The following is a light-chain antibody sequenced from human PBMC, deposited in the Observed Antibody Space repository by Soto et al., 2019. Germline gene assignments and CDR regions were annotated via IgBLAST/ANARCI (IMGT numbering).Light chain of an antibody. J-gene: IGLJ1*01. V-gene: IGLV2-14*01. CDR3: SSYTGSSTDV. Sequence: QSVLTQPASVSGSPGQSITISCTGTSSDVGAYNYVSWYQQYPGKAPKLMIYDVSSRPSGVSNRFSGSKSGNTASLTISGLQAEDEADYYCSSYTGSSTDVFGTGTKVTVL. CDR1: SSDVGAYNY. CDR2: DVS.